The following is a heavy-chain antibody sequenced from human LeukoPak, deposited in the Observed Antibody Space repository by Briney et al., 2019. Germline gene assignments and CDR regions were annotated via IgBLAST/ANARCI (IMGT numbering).Heavy chain of an antibody. CDR3: ARERGCQADNNKWHAWYDP. J-gene: IGHJ5*02. CDR2: IYGSGDT. Sequence: PSETLSLTCSVSGVSVSGYYWSWIRQTAGKGLEWIGHIYGSGDTNYNPSLQSRVTLLVDTSKNQVSLRLRSVTDADTALYYCARERGCQADNNKWHAWYDPWGQGTLVTVSS. CDR1: GVSVSGYY. D-gene: IGHD1/OR15-1a*01. V-gene: IGHV4-4*07.